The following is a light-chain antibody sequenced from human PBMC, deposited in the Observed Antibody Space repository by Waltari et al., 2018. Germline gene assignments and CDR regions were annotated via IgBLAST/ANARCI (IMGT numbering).Light chain of an antibody. CDR3: HSRNGRNNEVV. J-gene: IGLJ3*02. CDR2: GKE. CDR1: SLRTSY. Sequence: SSELTQGPAVSVALGQTVKITCQGDSLRTSYASWYQLKPGQAPVLVLFGKEKRPSGIPDRFSGYSLGTTSSLTITGAQAEDEADYYCHSRNGRNNEVVFGGGTKLTVL. V-gene: IGLV3-19*01.